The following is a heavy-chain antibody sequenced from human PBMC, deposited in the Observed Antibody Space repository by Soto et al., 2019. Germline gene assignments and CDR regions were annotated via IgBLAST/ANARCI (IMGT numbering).Heavy chain of an antibody. Sequence: PGGSLRLSCAASGFTFSSYAMHWVRQAPGKGLEWVAVISYDGSNKYYADSVKGRFTISRDNSKNTLYLQMNSLRAEDTALYYCAKDVVDRGISYWGQGTLVTVSS. D-gene: IGHD1-20*01. CDR1: GFTFSSYA. V-gene: IGHV3-30-3*01. CDR3: AKDVVDRGISY. J-gene: IGHJ4*01. CDR2: ISYDGSNK.